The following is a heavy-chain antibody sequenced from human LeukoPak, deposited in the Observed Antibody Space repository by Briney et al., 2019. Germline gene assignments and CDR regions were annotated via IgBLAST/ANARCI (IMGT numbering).Heavy chain of an antibody. D-gene: IGHD2-15*01. Sequence: ASVKVSCKASGRTFTSYAIRWGRQAPRQGLEWMGSIIPILGIANYAQKFQGRVTITADKSTSTAYMELSSLRSEDTAVYYCARADCSGGSCYSGGWDYYYYYGMDVWGQGTTVTVSS. CDR3: ARADCSGGSCYSGGWDYYYYYGMDV. CDR1: GRTFTSYA. CDR2: IIPILGIA. J-gene: IGHJ6*02. V-gene: IGHV1-69*04.